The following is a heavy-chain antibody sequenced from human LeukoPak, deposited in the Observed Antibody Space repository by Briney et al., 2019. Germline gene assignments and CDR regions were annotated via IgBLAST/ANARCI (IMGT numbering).Heavy chain of an antibody. Sequence: ASVKVSCKASGYTFTGYYMHWVRQAPGQGLEWMGWINPNSGGTNYAQKFQGRVTMTRGTSISTAYMELSRLRSDDTAVYYCAREDRYCSSTSCPYYYYYMDVWGKGTTVTVSS. CDR1: GYTFTGYY. D-gene: IGHD2-2*01. CDR3: AREDRYCSSTSCPYYYYYMDV. J-gene: IGHJ6*03. CDR2: INPNSGGT. V-gene: IGHV1-2*02.